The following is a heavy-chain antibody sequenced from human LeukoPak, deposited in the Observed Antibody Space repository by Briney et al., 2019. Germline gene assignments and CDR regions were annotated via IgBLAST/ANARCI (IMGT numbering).Heavy chain of an antibody. D-gene: IGHD1-14*01. J-gene: IGHJ6*03. CDR3: GTTDYYYYYMDV. V-gene: IGHV4-30-2*01. CDR2: IYHSGRT. CDR1: GVSISSGGYY. Sequence: PPETLSLTCTVSGVSISSGGYYWTWIRQPPGKGLEWIGYIYHSGRTYYSPSLKSRVTISVDRSKNQFSLKLSSVTAADTAVYYCGTTDYYYYYMDVWGKGTTVTVSS.